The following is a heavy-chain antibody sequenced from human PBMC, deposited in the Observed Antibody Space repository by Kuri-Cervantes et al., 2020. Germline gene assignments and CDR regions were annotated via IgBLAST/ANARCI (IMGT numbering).Heavy chain of an antibody. D-gene: IGHD3-22*01. CDR3: ARDYYDSSGYARGTFDI. CDR2: INPNSGGT. V-gene: IGHV1-2*04. J-gene: IGHJ3*02. Sequence: ASVKVSCKASGYTFTYRYLHWVRQAPGQGLEWMGWINPNSGGTNYAQKFQGWVTMTRDTSISTAYMELSRLRSDDTAVYYCARDYYDSSGYARGTFDIWGQGTMVTVSS. CDR1: GYTFTYRY.